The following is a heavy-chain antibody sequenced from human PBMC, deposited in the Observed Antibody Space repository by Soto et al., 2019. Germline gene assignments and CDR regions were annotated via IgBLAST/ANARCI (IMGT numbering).Heavy chain of an antibody. D-gene: IGHD4-17*01. Sequence: SETLSLTCAVYGGSFGGYYWSWIRQPPGKGLEWIGEINHSGSTNYNPSLKSRVTISVDTSKNQFSLKLSSVTAADTAVYYCARGQDYGDYWGLYYYYGMDVWGQGATVTVSS. CDR2: INHSGST. CDR3: ARGQDYGDYWGLYYYYGMDV. J-gene: IGHJ6*02. V-gene: IGHV4-34*01. CDR1: GGSFGGYY.